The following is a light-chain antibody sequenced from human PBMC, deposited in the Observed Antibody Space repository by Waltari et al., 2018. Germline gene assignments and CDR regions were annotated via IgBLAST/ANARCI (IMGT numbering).Light chain of an antibody. V-gene: IGKV3-15*01. CDR3: QQYQNWPRT. Sequence: EIVMTQSPATLSVSRGERPTLACRAHQTVRKNLAWYQQKPGQAPMLIIYGAYTRATGIPARFSASGSGTEFTLTISALQSEDFAVYYCQQYQNWPRTFGQGTKVEIK. CDR1: QTVRKN. CDR2: GAY. J-gene: IGKJ1*01.